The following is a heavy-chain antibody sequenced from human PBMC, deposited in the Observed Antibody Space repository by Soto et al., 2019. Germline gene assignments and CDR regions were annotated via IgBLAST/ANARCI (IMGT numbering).Heavy chain of an antibody. CDR1: GYTLTELS. CDR2: FDPEDGET. J-gene: IGHJ4*02. D-gene: IGHD2-15*01. V-gene: IGHV1-24*01. Sequence: ASVKVSCKVSGYTLTELSMHWVRQAPGEGLEWMGGFDPEDGETIYAQKFQGRVTMTEDTSTDTAYMELSSLRSEDTAVYYCATGIVVVVAATNFDYWGQGTLVTVSS. CDR3: ATGIVVVVAATNFDY.